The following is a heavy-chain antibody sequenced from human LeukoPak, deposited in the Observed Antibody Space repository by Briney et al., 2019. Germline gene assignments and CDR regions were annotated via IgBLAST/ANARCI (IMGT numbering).Heavy chain of an antibody. CDR1: GGTFSSYA. CDR3: ARETMVAPSSTIWRGHNWFDP. Sequence: ASVKVSCKASGGTFSSYAISWVRQAPGQRLEWMGWINAGNGNTKYSQKFQGRVTITRDTSASTAYMELSSLRSEDTAVYYCARETMVAPSSTIWRGHNWFDPWGQGTLVTVSS. CDR2: INAGNGNT. J-gene: IGHJ5*02. D-gene: IGHD5/OR15-5a*01. V-gene: IGHV1-3*01.